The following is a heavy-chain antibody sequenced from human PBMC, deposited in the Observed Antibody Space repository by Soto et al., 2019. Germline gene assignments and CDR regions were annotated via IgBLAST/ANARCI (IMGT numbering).Heavy chain of an antibody. J-gene: IGHJ6*02. D-gene: IGHD5-18*01. V-gene: IGHV4-39*01. CDR1: GGSISSSSYY. Sequence: SETLSLTCTVSGGSISSSSYYWGWIRQPPGKGLEWIGSIYYSGSTYSHPSLKSRVTISVDTSKNQFSLKLSSVTAADTAVYYCARRRDTAMGTYYYYGMDVWGQGTTVTVSS. CDR3: ARRRDTAMGTYYYYGMDV. CDR2: IYYSGST.